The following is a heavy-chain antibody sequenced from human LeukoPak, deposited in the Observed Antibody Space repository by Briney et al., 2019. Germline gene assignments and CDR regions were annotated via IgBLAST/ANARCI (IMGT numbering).Heavy chain of an antibody. CDR2: ISLTGRT. J-gene: IGHJ4*02. V-gene: IGHV4-4*02. CDR3: TRESGPYCPFGY. D-gene: IGHD1-26*01. CDR1: GGPITSTNW. Sequence: SETLSLTCGVSGGPITSTNWWSWVRQPPGQGLEWIGEISLTGRTNYNPSLIGRVIMSLDESRNQLSLTLTSVTAADTAMYYCTRESGPYCPFGYWGQGTLVVVPS.